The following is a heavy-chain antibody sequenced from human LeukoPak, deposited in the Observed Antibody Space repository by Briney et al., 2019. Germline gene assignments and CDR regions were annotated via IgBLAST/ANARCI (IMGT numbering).Heavy chain of an antibody. CDR2: IDPSDSYT. Sequence: GESLKISCKGSEYSFTTYWIGWVRQMPGKGLEWMGRIDPSDSYTNYSPSFQGHVTISADKSVNTAYLQWSSLRASDTAMYYCARLPMTLNYFDYCGQGTLVTVSS. D-gene: IGHD3-22*01. CDR3: ARLPMTLNYFDY. J-gene: IGHJ4*02. CDR1: EYSFTTYW. V-gene: IGHV5-10-1*01.